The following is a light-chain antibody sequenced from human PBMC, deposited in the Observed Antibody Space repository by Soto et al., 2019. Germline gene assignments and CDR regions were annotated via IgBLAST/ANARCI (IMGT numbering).Light chain of an antibody. CDR2: AAS. CDR3: QQIYSTPRT. V-gene: IGKV1-39*01. CDR1: QNISSY. J-gene: IGKJ2*01. Sequence: DTQMTQSPSSLSASAGDRVTITCRASQNISSYLNWYQQKPGKAPKLLIYAASSLQSGVPSRFSGSGSGTDFTLTISSLQPEDFATYYCQQIYSTPRTFGQGTKLEIK.